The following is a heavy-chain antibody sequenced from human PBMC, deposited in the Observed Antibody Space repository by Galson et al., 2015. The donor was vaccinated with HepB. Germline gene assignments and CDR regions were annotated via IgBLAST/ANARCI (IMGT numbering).Heavy chain of an antibody. V-gene: IGHV3-7*03. CDR1: GFTFSSYW. D-gene: IGHD5-18*01. CDR2: IKQDGSEK. CDR3: ARERSHDSYSYGYNYFDY. J-gene: IGHJ4*02. Sequence: SLRLSCAASGFTFSSYWMSWVRQAPGKGLEWVANIKQDGSEKYYVDSVKGRFTISRDNAKNSLYLQMNSLRAEDTAVYYCARERSHDSYSYGYNYFDYWGQGTLVTVSS.